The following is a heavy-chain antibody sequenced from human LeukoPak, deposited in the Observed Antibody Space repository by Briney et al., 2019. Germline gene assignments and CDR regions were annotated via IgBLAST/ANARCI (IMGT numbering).Heavy chain of an antibody. J-gene: IGHJ4*02. CDR3: ARDRGGTAAAAVYYFDY. CDR2: INPNSGGT. V-gene: IGHV1-2*04. CDR1: GYTFTGYY. D-gene: IGHD6-13*01. Sequence: ASVKVSCKASGYTFTGYYMHWVRQAPGQGLEWMGWINPNSGGTTYAQKFQGWVTMTRDTSISTAYMELSRLRSDDTAVYYCARDRGGTAAAAVYYFDYWGQGTLVTVSS.